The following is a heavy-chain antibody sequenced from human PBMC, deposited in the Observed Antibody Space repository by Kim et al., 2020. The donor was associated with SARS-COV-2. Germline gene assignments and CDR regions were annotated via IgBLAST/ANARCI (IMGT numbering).Heavy chain of an antibody. CDR1: GFTVSSNY. CDR2: IYSGGST. D-gene: IGHD5-18*01. V-gene: IGHV3-66*02. CDR3: ERVGYSYGPYYYGMDV. J-gene: IGHJ6*02. Sequence: GGSLRLSCAASGFTVSSNYMSWVRQAPGKGLEWVSVIYSGGSTYSADSAKGRFTISRDNSKNTLYLQMNSVRAADTAVYYCERVGYSYGPYYYGMDVWGQGTPVTVSS.